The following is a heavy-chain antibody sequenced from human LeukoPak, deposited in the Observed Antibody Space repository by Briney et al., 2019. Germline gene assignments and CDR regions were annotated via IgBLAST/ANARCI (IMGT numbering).Heavy chain of an antibody. V-gene: IGHV4-34*01. CDR3: ARDGKEAKYYDFWSGYYTRFDY. Sequence: SETLSLTCAVYGGSFSGYYWSWIRQPPGKGLEWIGEINHSGSTNYNPSLKSRVTISVDTSKNQFSLKLSSVTAADAAVYYCARDGKEAKYYDFWSGYYTRFDYWGQGTLVTVSS. CDR2: INHSGST. D-gene: IGHD3-3*01. J-gene: IGHJ4*02. CDR1: GGSFSGYY.